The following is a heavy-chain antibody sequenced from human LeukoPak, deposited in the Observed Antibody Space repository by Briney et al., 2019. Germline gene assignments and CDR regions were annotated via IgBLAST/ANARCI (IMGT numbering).Heavy chain of an antibody. J-gene: IGHJ4*02. CDR2: IRYDGSNT. Sequence: GGSLRLSCAASGFIFSSYGMHWVRHAPGKGLEWVAFIRYDGSNTYYADSVKGRFTISRDNSKSTLSLQMNSLRAEDTAIYYCATYRQVLLPFESWGQGTLVAVSS. CDR1: GFIFSSYG. V-gene: IGHV3-30*02. CDR3: ATYRQVLLPFES. D-gene: IGHD2-8*02.